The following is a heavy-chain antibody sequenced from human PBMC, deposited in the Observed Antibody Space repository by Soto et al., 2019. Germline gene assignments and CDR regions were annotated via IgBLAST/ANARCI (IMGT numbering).Heavy chain of an antibody. J-gene: IGHJ4*02. Sequence: PGGSLSLSCAASGCTVNSNYMSWVRQAPGKGLEWVSVIYSGGSTYYADSVMGRFTISRDNSKNTVHLQMNSLRAEDTAVYYCARASYYYDSRGYYYRYYFDYWGQGALVTSPQ. CDR2: IYSGGST. CDR3: ARASYYYDSRGYYYRYYFDY. V-gene: IGHV3-66*01. CDR1: GCTVNSNY. D-gene: IGHD3-22*01.